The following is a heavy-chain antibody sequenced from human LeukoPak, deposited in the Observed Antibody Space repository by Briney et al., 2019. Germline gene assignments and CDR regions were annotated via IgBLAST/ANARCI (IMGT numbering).Heavy chain of an antibody. V-gene: IGHV3-74*01. CDR1: GFTFSDYW. CDR3: AREKRYDDFDY. D-gene: IGHD5-12*01. Sequence: GGSLRLSCAASGFTFSDYWMHWVRQAPGKGLVWVSRINGDGSRTGYADSVKGRITISRDNAKNTLHLQMNSLRAEDTAVYYCAREKRYDDFDYWGQGTQVTVSS. CDR2: INGDGSRT. J-gene: IGHJ4*02.